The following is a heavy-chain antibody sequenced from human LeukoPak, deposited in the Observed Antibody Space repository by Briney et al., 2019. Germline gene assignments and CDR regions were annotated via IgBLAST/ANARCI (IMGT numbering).Heavy chain of an antibody. D-gene: IGHD3-22*01. CDR1: GGSFSGYY. V-gene: IGHV4-34*01. CDR2: INHSGST. CDR3: ARGPNSSGYYYRAWGFDY. J-gene: IGHJ4*02. Sequence: SETLSLTCAVYGGSFSGYYWSWIRQPPGKGLEWIGEINHSGSTNYNPSLKSRVTISVDTSKNQFSLKLSSVTAADTAVYYCARGPNSSGYYYRAWGFDYWGQGTLVTVSS.